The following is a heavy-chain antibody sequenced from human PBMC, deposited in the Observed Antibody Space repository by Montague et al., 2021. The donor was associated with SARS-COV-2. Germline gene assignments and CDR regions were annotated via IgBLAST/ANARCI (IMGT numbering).Heavy chain of an antibody. V-gene: IGHV4-61*02. D-gene: IGHD1-26*01. CDR3: ARFGSGTLEFDL. J-gene: IGHJ4*02. CDR2: IRTTGHT. CDR1: GASISTGIYY. Sequence: ILSLTCTVSGASISTGIYYWSWARQPAGKGLEWIGRIRTTGHTDYNSSLESRVFMSVDTSTNQFSLSLTSVTAADTAVYFCARFGSGTLEFDLWGQGTLVTVSS.